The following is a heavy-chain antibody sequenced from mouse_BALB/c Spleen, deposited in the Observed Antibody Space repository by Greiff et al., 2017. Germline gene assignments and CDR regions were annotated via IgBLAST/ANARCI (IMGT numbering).Heavy chain of an antibody. CDR3: TRGRVSPDAMDY. CDR2: IYPGNSDT. CDR1: GYSFTSYW. Sequence: EVQLQQSGTVLARPGASVKMSCKASGYSFTSYWMHWVKQRPGQGLEWIGAIYPGNSDTSYNQKFKGKAKLTAVTSASTAYMELSSLTNEDSAVYYCTRGRVSPDAMDYWGQGTSVTVSS. J-gene: IGHJ4*01. V-gene: IGHV1-5*01.